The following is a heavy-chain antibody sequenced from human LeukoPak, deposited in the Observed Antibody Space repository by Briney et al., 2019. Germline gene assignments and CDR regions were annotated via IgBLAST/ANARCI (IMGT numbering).Heavy chain of an antibody. CDR3: ARWYRAVAGTKGGWFDP. CDR2: ISWNSGSI. J-gene: IGHJ5*02. D-gene: IGHD6-19*01. V-gene: IGHV3-9*01. CDR1: GFTFDDYA. Sequence: GGSLRLSCAASGFTFDDYAMHWVRQARGKGREWVSGISWNSGSIGYADSVKGRFTISRDNAKNPLYLQMASLRAEDTALYYCARWYRAVAGTKGGWFDPWGQGTLVTVSS.